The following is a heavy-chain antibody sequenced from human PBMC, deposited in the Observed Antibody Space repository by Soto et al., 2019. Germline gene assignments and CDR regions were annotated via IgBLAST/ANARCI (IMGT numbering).Heavy chain of an antibody. CDR3: ARAPLPGYSSSWVWGYMDV. Sequence: EVQLVESGGGLVQPGGSLRLSCAASGFTVSSNYMSWVRQAPGKGLEWVSVIYSGGSTYYADSVKGRFTISRDNSKNTLYLQMNSLRAEDTAVYYCARAPLPGYSSSWVWGYMDVWGKGTTVTVSS. V-gene: IGHV3-66*01. D-gene: IGHD6-13*01. CDR1: GFTVSSNY. J-gene: IGHJ6*03. CDR2: IYSGGST.